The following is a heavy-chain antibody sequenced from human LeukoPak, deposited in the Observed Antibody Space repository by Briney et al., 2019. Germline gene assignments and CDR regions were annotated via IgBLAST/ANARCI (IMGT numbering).Heavy chain of an antibody. V-gene: IGHV4-39*01. CDR2: IYYSGST. J-gene: IGHJ4*02. CDR3: ARHLSSSWCFDY. Sequence: SETLSLTCTVSGGSISSSSYCWGWIRQPPGKGLEWIGSIYYSGSTYYNPSLKSRVTISVDTSKNQFSLKLSSVTAADTAVYYCARHLSSSWCFDYWGQGTLVTVSS. D-gene: IGHD6-13*01. CDR1: GGSISSSSYC.